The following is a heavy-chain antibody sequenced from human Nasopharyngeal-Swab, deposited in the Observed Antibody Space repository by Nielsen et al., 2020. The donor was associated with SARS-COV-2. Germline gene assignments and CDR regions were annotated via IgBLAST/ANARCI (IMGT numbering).Heavy chain of an antibody. V-gene: IGHV5-10-1*01. CDR1: GYRFTSNW. D-gene: IGHD6-13*01. CDR2: IDPSDSYT. Sequence: GESLKISCKGSGYRFTSNWISWVRQMPGKGLEWMGRIDPSDSYTNYSPSFQGHVTISVDKSISTAYLQWSSLKASDTAMYYCARIYSSSWNDYWGQGTLVTVSS. CDR3: ARIYSSSWNDY. J-gene: IGHJ4*02.